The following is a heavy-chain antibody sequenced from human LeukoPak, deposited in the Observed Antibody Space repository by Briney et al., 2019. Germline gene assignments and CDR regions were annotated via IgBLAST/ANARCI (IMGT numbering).Heavy chain of an antibody. CDR3: AKVRYSSGWYENY. J-gene: IGHJ4*02. V-gene: IGHV3-23*01. Sequence: QPGGSLRLSCAASGFTFSTYGMTWVRQAPGKGLEWVSAISGSGGSTYYADSVKGRFTISRDNSKNTLYLQMNSLRAEDTAVYYCAKVRYSSGWYENYWGQGTLVTVSS. D-gene: IGHD6-19*01. CDR1: GFTFSTYG. CDR2: ISGSGGST.